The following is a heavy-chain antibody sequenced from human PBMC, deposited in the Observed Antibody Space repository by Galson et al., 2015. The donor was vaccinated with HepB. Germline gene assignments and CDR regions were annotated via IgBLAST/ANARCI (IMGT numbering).Heavy chain of an antibody. Sequence: SVKVSCKVSGYTLTELSMHWVRQAPGKGLEWMGGFDPEDGETIYAQKFQGRVTMTEDTSTDTAYMELSSLRSEGTAVYYCATAPIVGAHNFDYWGQGTLVTVSS. V-gene: IGHV1-24*01. D-gene: IGHD1-26*01. CDR3: ATAPIVGAHNFDY. CDR1: GYTLTELS. J-gene: IGHJ4*02. CDR2: FDPEDGET.